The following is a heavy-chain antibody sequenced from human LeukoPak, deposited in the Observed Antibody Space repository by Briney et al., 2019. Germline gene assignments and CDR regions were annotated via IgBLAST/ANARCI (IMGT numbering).Heavy chain of an antibody. CDR2: INPNSGGT. Sequence: ASVKVSCKASGYTFTGYYMHRVRQAPGQGLEWMGWINPNSGGTNYAQKFQGRVTMTRDTSISTAYMELSRLRSEDTAVYYCARAVQVTTGGLFDYWGQGTLVTVSS. D-gene: IGHD4-17*01. CDR3: ARAVQVTTGGLFDY. V-gene: IGHV1-2*02. J-gene: IGHJ4*02. CDR1: GYTFTGYY.